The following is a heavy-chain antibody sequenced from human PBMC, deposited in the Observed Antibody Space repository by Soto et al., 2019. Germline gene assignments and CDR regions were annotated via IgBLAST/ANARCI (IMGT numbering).Heavy chain of an antibody. CDR1: GHTFTSYG. V-gene: IGHV1-18*01. CDR2: ISAYNGNT. J-gene: IGHJ4*02. Sequence: QVQLVQSGAEVVKPGASVRVSCKTSGHTFTSYGFTWVRQAPGQGLEWMGWISAYNGNTNYAQKFQGRVTMTTDTSTSTAYMELRSLRSDDTAVYYCARPLYCSGGSCYFDYWGQGTLVTVSS. CDR3: ARPLYCSGGSCYFDY. D-gene: IGHD2-15*01.